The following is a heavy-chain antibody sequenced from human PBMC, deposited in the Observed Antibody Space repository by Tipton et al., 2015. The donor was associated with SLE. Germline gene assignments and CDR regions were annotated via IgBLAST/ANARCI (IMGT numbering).Heavy chain of an antibody. CDR3: AKVLCKGGICLTVAPFDY. V-gene: IGHV3-23*01. D-gene: IGHD6-19*01. Sequence: DYGDSVEGRFTISRDNSKNTLYLQMNSLRVEDTAIYYCAKVLCKGGICLTVAPFDYWGQGTLVTVSS. J-gene: IGHJ4*02.